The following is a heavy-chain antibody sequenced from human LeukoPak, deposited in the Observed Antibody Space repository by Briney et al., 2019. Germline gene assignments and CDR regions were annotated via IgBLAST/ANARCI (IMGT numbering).Heavy chain of an antibody. CDR3: ARGQGDCGGDCYSKDNDY. CDR2: ISSSSSYI. Sequence: PGGSLRLSCAASGFTFSNAWMSWVRQAPGKGLEWVSSISSSSSYIYYADSAKGRFTISRDNAKNSLYLQMNSLRAEDTAVYYCARGQGDCGGDCYSKDNDYWGQGTLVTVSS. V-gene: IGHV3-21*01. CDR1: GFTFSNAW. D-gene: IGHD2-21*02. J-gene: IGHJ4*02.